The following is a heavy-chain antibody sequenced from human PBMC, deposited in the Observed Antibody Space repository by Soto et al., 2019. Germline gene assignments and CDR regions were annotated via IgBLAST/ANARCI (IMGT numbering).Heavy chain of an antibody. V-gene: IGHV3-48*02. CDR1: GFTFSSYS. Sequence: EVQLVESGGGLVQPGGSLRISCAASGFTFSSYSMNWVRQAPGKGLEWVSYISSSSSTIYYADSVKGRFTISRDNAKNSLYLQMNSLRDEDTAVYYCAREGRITIFGVVTRVYFDYWGQGTLVTVSS. CDR3: AREGRITIFGVVTRVYFDY. J-gene: IGHJ4*02. D-gene: IGHD3-3*01. CDR2: ISSSSSTI.